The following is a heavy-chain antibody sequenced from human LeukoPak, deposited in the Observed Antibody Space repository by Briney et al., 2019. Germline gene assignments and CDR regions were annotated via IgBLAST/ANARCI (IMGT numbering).Heavy chain of an antibody. D-gene: IGHD4-23*01. V-gene: IGHV3-66*01. CDR3: ARWPDYGGTPTFDY. CDR1: GLTVTSNY. J-gene: IGHJ4*02. CDR2: IYRDGST. Sequence: GGSLRLSCAASGLTVTSNYMSWVRQAPGKGVEGVSVIYRDGSTYYAESVKGRFSISRDNSKNTLYLQLNSLRVEDPAVYYCARWPDYGGTPTFDYWGQGTLVTVSS.